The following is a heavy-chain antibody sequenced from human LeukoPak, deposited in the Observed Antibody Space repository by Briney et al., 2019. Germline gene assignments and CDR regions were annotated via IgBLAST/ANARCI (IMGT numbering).Heavy chain of an antibody. Sequence: PSETLSLTCTVSGYSISSGYYWGWIRQPPGKGLEWIGSIYHSGSTYYNPSLKSRVTISVDTSKNQFSLKLSSVTAADTAVYYCARLGIAAADYWGQGTLVTVSS. CDR2: IYHSGST. CDR1: GYSISSGYY. V-gene: IGHV4-38-2*02. D-gene: IGHD6-13*01. J-gene: IGHJ4*02. CDR3: ARLGIAAADY.